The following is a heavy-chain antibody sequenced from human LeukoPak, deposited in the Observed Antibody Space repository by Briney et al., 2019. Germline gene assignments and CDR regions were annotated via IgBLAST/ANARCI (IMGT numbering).Heavy chain of an antibody. D-gene: IGHD2-2*02. CDR1: GYTFTSYY. V-gene: IGHV1-46*01. J-gene: IGHJ6*03. CDR3: ARGIVVVPAAIRQYYYYMDV. Sequence: ASVKVSCKASGYTFTSYYMHWVRQAPGQGLEWMGIINPSGGSTSYAQKFQGRVTMTRDTSTSTVYMELSSLRSEDTAVYYCARGIVVVPAAIRQYYYYMDVWGKGTTVTVSS. CDR2: INPSGGST.